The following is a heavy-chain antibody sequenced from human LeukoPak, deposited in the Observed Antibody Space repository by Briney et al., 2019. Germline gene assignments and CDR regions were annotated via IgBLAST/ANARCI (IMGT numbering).Heavy chain of an antibody. J-gene: IGHJ4*02. V-gene: IGHV1-2*02. Sequence: ASVKVSCKASGYTFTTYYIQWVRQAPGQGLEWMGWINPNSGGTNYAQKFQGRVTMTRDTSISTAYMELSRLRSDDTAVYYCARGQYYYDSSGYFYWGQGTLVTVSS. CDR3: ARGQYYYDSSGYFY. CDR1: GYTFTTYY. D-gene: IGHD3-22*01. CDR2: INPNSGGT.